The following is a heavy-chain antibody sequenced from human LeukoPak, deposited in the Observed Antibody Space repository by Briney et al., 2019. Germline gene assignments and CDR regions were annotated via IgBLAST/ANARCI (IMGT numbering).Heavy chain of an antibody. CDR3: ARYYYDSSGYYGAFDI. J-gene: IGHJ3*02. Sequence: SVKVSRKPSGGTFSSYAISGVRPAPGQGREWVGGIIPIFGTANSAQKCQGRVTITTDESTSTAYMELRSLRSEDTAVYDCARYYYDSSGYYGAFDIWGQGTMVTVSS. CDR1: GGTFSSYA. V-gene: IGHV1-69*05. CDR2: IIPIFGTA. D-gene: IGHD3-22*01.